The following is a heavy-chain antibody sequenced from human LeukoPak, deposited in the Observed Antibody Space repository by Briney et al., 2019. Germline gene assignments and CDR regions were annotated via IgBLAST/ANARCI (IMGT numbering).Heavy chain of an antibody. CDR2: IYYSET. Sequence: SETLSLTCTVSGGSISGYYWSWIRQPPGKGLEWIGYIYYSETYYNPSLKSRVTISLDTSKNQFSLNLRFVTAADTAVYYCARTQGWGTVRTGYYYGMDVWGQGTTVTVSS. D-gene: IGHD4-11*01. CDR3: ARTQGWGTVRTGYYYGMDV. J-gene: IGHJ6*02. CDR1: GGSISGYY. V-gene: IGHV4-59*08.